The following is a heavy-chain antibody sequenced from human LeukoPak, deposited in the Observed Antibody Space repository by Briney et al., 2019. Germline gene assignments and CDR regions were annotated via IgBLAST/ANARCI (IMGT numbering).Heavy chain of an antibody. V-gene: IGHV4-34*01. CDR3: ARGPFYAGYYRGRSNWFDP. CDR1: GGSFSGYY. J-gene: IGHJ5*02. D-gene: IGHD3-9*01. Sequence: SETLSLTCAVYGGSFSGYYWSWIRQPPGKGLEWIGEINHSGSTNYNPSLKSRVTISVDTSKNQFSLKLSSVTAADTAVYYCARGPFYAGYYRGRSNWFDPWGQGILVTVSS. CDR2: INHSGST.